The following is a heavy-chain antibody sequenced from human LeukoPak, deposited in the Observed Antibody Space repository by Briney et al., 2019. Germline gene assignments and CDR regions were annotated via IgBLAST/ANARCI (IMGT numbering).Heavy chain of an antibody. V-gene: IGHV4-39*07. Sequence: SETLSLTCTVSGGSISSSSYYWGWIRQPPGKGLEWIGSIYYSGSTYYNPSLKSRVTISVDTSKNQFSLKLSSVTAADTAVYYCARGKTWRFGEKRGYFDYWGQGTLVTVSS. D-gene: IGHD3-10*01. CDR2: IYYSGST. CDR3: ARGKTWRFGEKRGYFDY. CDR1: GGSISSSSYY. J-gene: IGHJ4*02.